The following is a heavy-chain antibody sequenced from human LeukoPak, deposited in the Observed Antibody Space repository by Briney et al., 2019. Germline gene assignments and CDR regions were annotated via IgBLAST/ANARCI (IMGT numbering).Heavy chain of an antibody. CDR2: IYTSGNT. D-gene: IGHD3-22*01. J-gene: IGHJ2*01. Sequence: SETLSLTCTVSGGSISSYYWSWIRQPAGKGLEWIGRIYTSGNTYYNPSLKSRVTMSIDTSKNQFSLKLKFVTAADTAVYYCARDHLVVIGHWNFDLWGRGTLVTVSS. V-gene: IGHV4-4*07. CDR3: ARDHLVVIGHWNFDL. CDR1: GGSISSYY.